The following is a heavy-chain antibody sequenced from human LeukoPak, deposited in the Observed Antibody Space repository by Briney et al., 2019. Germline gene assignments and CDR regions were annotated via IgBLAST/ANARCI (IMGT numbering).Heavy chain of an antibody. D-gene: IGHD3-22*01. CDR3: AKDRPNYYGTNGHYYRRDGDC. V-gene: IGHV3-23*01. CDR1: GFTFSSYA. Sequence: GGSLRLSCVASGFTFSSYAMSWVRQAARKGLEWVSSTSSSGETTYYADSVKGRFTISRDNSRNTLYLQMNSLRAEDTAVHYCAKDRPNYYGTNGHYYRRDGDCWGQGTLVTVSS. CDR2: TSSSGETT. J-gene: IGHJ4*02.